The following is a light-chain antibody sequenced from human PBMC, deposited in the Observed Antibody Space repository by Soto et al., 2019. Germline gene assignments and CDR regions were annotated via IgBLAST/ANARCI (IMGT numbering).Light chain of an antibody. J-gene: IGKJ5*01. CDR1: QDISNY. CDR3: QQYDNLPIT. V-gene: IGKV1-33*01. Sequence: DIQMTQSPSSLSASVGDRITITCQASQDISNYLNWYQQMPGKAPKLLIYDASNLETGVPSRFSGSGSGTDFTFTFSNLQPEDIATYYCQQYDNLPITFGQGTRLESK. CDR2: DAS.